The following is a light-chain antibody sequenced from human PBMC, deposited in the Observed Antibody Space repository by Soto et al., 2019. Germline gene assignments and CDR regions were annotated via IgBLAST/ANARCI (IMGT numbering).Light chain of an antibody. Sequence: DIVMTQSPDSLAVSLGERATINCRSSQTVLYNSDNKNYLAWYQQKPGQPPKLLIYWASSRESGVPDRFSGSGSVTDFTLTISSLQAEDVALYYCQQYYSTPYTFGQGTKLEIK. V-gene: IGKV4-1*01. CDR1: QTVLYNSDNKNY. CDR2: WAS. J-gene: IGKJ2*01. CDR3: QQYYSTPYT.